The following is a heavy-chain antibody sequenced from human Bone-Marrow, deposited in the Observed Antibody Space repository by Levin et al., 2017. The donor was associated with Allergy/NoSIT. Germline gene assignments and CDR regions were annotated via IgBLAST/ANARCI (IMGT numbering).Heavy chain of an antibody. CDR2: IYYSGNT. Sequence: PSETLSLTCTVSGGSISSSNYYWGWIRQPPGKGLEWIGSIYYSGNTYYNPSLKSRVTISVDTSKNQFSLKLSSVTAADTAVYYCARRQTRRPVDSWGQGTLVTVSS. CDR3: ARRQTRRPVDS. CDR1: GGSISSSNYY. J-gene: IGHJ4*02. V-gene: IGHV4-39*01.